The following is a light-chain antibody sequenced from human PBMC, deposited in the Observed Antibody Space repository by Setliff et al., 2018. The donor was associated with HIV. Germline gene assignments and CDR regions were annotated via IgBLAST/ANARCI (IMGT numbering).Light chain of an antibody. CDR1: QDIKTW. CDR2: AAS. J-gene: IGKJ4*01. V-gene: IGKV1-12*01. CDR3: QQGTGFPLT. Sequence: DIQMTQSPSSVSASVGDRVTITCQASQDIKTWLAWYQLKPGKPPKLLVFAASNLQSGVPSRFSGGGSETHFTLTISSLQPEDFATYYCQQGTGFPLTVGGGTKVDIK.